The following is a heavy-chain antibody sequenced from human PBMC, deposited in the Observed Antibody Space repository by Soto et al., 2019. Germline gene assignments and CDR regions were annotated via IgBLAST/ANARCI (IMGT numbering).Heavy chain of an antibody. V-gene: IGHV5-51*01. CDR1: AYNFTTYW. D-gene: IGHD2-2*01. CDR2: IHPGDSDI. Sequence: GESLKISCKGSAYNFTTYWIGWVRQMPGKGLEWVGVIHPGDSDIRYSPSFQGQVTISADKSISTAYLQWSSLKASDTAMYYCATSDRSSLTFYYHGVDVWAKGPRSPSP. CDR3: ATSDRSSLTFYYHGVDV. J-gene: IGHJ6*02.